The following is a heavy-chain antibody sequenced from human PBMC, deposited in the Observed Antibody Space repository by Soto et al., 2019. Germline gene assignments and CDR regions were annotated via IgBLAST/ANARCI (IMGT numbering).Heavy chain of an antibody. CDR3: VRVHLLTIDY. D-gene: IGHD3-10*01. Sequence: PSETLSLTCTVSGGSISSSSYYWGWIRQPPGKGLEWIGSIYYSGSTYYNPSLKSRVTISVDTSKNQFSLKLSSVTAADTAVYYCVRVHLLTIDYWGQGTLVTVS. CDR1: GGSISSSSYY. CDR2: IYYSGST. V-gene: IGHV4-39*07. J-gene: IGHJ4*02.